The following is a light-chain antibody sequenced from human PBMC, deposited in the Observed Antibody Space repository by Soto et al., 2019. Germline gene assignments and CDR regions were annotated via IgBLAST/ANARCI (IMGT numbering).Light chain of an antibody. Sequence: EIVVTQSPGTLSLSPGERATLSCRASQSGRSNYLAWYQQRPGQAPRLLIYGASSRATGITDRFSGGGSGTDCTLTISTLEPEDFEVYYCQQYGSSPWTFGQGTKVEIK. CDR1: QSGRSNY. V-gene: IGKV3-20*01. J-gene: IGKJ1*01. CDR3: QQYGSSPWT. CDR2: GAS.